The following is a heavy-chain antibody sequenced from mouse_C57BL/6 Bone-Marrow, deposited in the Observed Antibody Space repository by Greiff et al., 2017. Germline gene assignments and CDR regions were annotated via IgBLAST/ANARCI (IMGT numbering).Heavy chain of an antibody. CDR3: TTVYYGSRGLDY. D-gene: IGHD1-1*01. J-gene: IGHJ2*01. CDR2: LDPEDGDT. V-gene: IGHV14-1*01. Sequence: VQLKESGAELVRPGASVKLSCTASGFNIKDYYMHWVKQRPEQGLEWIGRLDPEDGDTEYAPKFQGKATMTADTSSNTAYLQLSSLTSEDTAVYYCTTVYYGSRGLDYWGQGTTLTVSS. CDR1: GFNIKDYY.